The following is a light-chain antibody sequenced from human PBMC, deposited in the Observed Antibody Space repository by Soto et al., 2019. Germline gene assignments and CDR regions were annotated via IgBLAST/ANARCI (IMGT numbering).Light chain of an antibody. CDR2: GAS. CDR3: QQYDNSPL. V-gene: IGKV3-20*01. J-gene: IGKJ4*01. CDR1: QSVGSTY. Sequence: EIVLTQSPGTLSLSRGERATLSCRASQSVGSTYLAWYQQKPGQAPRLLIYGASTRASGIPDRFSGRGSGTDFTLTISRLEPDDFAVYYCQQYDNSPLFGGGTKVEI.